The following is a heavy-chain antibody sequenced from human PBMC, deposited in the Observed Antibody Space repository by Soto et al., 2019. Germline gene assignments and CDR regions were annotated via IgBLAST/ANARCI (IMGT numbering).Heavy chain of an antibody. Sequence: GGSLRLSCAASGFTFTNYVMSWLRQAPWKGLEWFSSISGSGRTTNYADSVTGRFSISRDNSKNTLYMQLNSLRAEDTAIYYCAKDSCNCGRCYGSGLDASDIWGQGSLVTVSS. J-gene: IGHJ3*02. CDR3: AKDSCNCGRCYGSGLDASDI. CDR2: ISGSGRTT. CDR1: GFTFTNYV. D-gene: IGHD2-15*01. V-gene: IGHV3-23*01.